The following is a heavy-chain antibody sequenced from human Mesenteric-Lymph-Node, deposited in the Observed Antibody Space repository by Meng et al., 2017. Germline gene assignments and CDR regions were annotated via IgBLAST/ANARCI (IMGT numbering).Heavy chain of an antibody. J-gene: IGHJ4*01. D-gene: IGHD5-12*01. CDR2: VDHDGTT. CDR3: AKLKSGYYMRDY. Sequence: PLKPTEPLSLAGTSFRVTSTSTNWWIWARHDPGKGPEWIGEVDHDGTTIYIPFFRSRVTVSVDKSTNEFFLKLISVTSANSAVYYCAKLKSGYYMRDYWGHGTLVTVSS. CDR1: RVTSTSTNW. V-gene: IGHV4-4*02.